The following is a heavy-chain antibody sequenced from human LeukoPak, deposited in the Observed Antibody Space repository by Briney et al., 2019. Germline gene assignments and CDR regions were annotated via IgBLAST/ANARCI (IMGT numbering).Heavy chain of an antibody. D-gene: IGHD1-1*01. CDR3: ANDGRYIPSYDY. V-gene: IGHV3-21*01. CDR1: GFTFSSYS. J-gene: IGHJ4*02. Sequence: PGGSLRLSCAASGFTFSSYSMNWVRQAPGKGLEWVSSISSSSSYIYYADSVKGRFTISRDNSKNTLYLQMNSLRGDDTAVYHCANDGRYIPSYDYWGQGNLVTVSS. CDR2: ISSSSSYI.